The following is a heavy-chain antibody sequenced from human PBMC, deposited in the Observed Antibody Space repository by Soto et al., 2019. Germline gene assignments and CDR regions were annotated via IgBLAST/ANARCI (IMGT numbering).Heavy chain of an antibody. CDR1: GFSYSYYG. CDR3: ATFWRLIDSNGFDVFHI. J-gene: IGHJ3*02. D-gene: IGHD3-22*01. Sequence: PGGSLRLSCAASGFSYSYYGMHCVRQAPGQGQEWVATITYDGNSVYYGYNVKGRFTISRDDFKNPVYLQMHSPRNEDTAVYFCATFWRLIDSNGFDVFHILDPGTIVTVS. CDR2: ITYDGNSV. V-gene: IGHV3-30*03.